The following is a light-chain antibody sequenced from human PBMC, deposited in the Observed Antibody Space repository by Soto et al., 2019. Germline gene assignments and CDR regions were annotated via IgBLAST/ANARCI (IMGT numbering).Light chain of an antibody. V-gene: IGKV1-13*02. CDR1: QDISSA. CDR3: QQFNSYPLT. J-gene: IGKJ4*01. Sequence: AIQLTQSPSSLSASVGDRVIVTCRASQDISSALAWYQQKPGKGPFLLIYDASTLDSGVPSRFSGSGSGTDFTLTISSLWPEDCATYYCQQFNSYPLTFGGGTTVDIK. CDR2: DAS.